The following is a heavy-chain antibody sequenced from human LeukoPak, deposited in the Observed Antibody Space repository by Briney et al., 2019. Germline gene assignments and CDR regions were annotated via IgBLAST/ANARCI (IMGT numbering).Heavy chain of an antibody. CDR1: GFSFSAYW. CDR2: INPAGSET. D-gene: IGHD2-15*01. V-gene: IGHV3-7*01. Sequence: GGSLRLSCAASGFSFSAYWMTWVRQAPGTGLAWVANINPAGSETYYVDPVKGRFSISRDNAKNLVYLQMNSLRAEETAVYHCARFGYVAAVDVWGQGTPVTVSS. J-gene: IGHJ4*02. CDR3: ARFGYVAAVDV.